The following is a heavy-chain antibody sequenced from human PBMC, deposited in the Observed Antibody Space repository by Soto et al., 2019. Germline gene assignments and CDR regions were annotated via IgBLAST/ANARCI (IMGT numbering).Heavy chain of an antibody. Sequence: PGGSLRLSCAASGFTFSSYWMHWVRQAPGKGLVWVSRINSDGSNTNYADSVKGRFTISRDNAKNTLYLQMNSLRAEDTAVYSCARGYHNAKDVWGQGTTVTVSS. V-gene: IGHV3-74*01. CDR3: ARGYHNAKDV. CDR1: GFTFSSYW. CDR2: INSDGSNT. J-gene: IGHJ6*02.